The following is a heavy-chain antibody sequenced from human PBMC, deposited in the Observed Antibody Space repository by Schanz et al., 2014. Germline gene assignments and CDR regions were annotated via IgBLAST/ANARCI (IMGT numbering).Heavy chain of an antibody. Sequence: EVQLLESGGGLVQPGGSLRLSCAASGFTFRGYAMSWVRQAPGRGLEWVSIISGSGGNTYYADAVRGRFTISRDNSKTTVYLQLNSLRAEDTAVYYCARDFHGYGPHLDYWGQGSLVTVSS. V-gene: IGHV3-23*01. CDR2: ISGSGGNT. J-gene: IGHJ4*02. CDR3: ARDFHGYGPHLDY. CDR1: GFTFRGYA. D-gene: IGHD5-12*01.